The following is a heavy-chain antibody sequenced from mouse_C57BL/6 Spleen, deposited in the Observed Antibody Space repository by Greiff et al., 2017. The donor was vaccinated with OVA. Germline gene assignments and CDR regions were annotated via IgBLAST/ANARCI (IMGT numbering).Heavy chain of an antibody. CDR3: ARRYYYGSRGASWFAY. V-gene: IGHV1-81*01. Sequence: VQRVESGAELARPGASVKLSCKASGYTFTSYGISWVKQRTGQGLEWIGEIYPRSGNTYYNEKFKGKATLTADKSSSTAYMELRSLTSEDTAVYYCARRYYYGSRGASWFAYWGQGTLVTVSA. CDR1: GYTFTSYG. CDR2: IYPRSGNT. D-gene: IGHD1-1*01. J-gene: IGHJ3*01.